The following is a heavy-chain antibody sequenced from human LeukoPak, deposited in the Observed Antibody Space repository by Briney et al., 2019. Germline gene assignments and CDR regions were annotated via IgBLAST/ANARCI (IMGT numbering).Heavy chain of an antibody. CDR3: ARVTGYSYGYPVNVHYYGMDV. V-gene: IGHV3-7*01. D-gene: IGHD5-18*01. CDR1: GFTFSSYW. CDR2: IIQDGSEK. Sequence: PGGSLRLSCAASGFTFSSYWMSWVRQAPGKGLEWVANIIQDGSEKYYVDSVKGRFTISRDNAKNSLFLQMNSLRAEDTAVYYCARVTGYSYGYPVNVHYYGMDVWGQGTTVTVSS. J-gene: IGHJ6*02.